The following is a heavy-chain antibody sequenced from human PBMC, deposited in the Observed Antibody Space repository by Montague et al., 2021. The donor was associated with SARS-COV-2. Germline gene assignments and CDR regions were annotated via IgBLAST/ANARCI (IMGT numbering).Heavy chain of an antibody. D-gene: IGHD3-22*01. Sequence: SETLSLTCTVSGGSISNHYWSWIRQPPGKGLEWIGEINHSGSTNYNPSLKSRVTISVDTSKNQFSLKLSSVTAADTAVYYCARGAPTISMIVVVITGAGWYFDLWGRGTLVTVSS. CDR2: INHSGST. V-gene: IGHV4-34*01. CDR3: ARGAPTISMIVVVITGAGWYFDL. J-gene: IGHJ2*01. CDR1: GGSISNHY.